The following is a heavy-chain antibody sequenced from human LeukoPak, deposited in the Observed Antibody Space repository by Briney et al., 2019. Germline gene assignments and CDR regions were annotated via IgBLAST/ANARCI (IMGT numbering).Heavy chain of an antibody. CDR2: MNPNSYNT. CDR3: ARGGAVTMGYCVMDV. J-gene: IGHJ6*02. Sequence: ASVKVSCKASGYTFTSYDINWVRQAPGQGLEWMGWMNPNSYNTGYAQKFQGRVTMTRNTSITTAYMELSSLRSEDTAVYYCARGGAVTMGYCVMDVWGQGTTVTVSS. V-gene: IGHV1-8*01. CDR1: GYTFTSYD. D-gene: IGHD4-17*01.